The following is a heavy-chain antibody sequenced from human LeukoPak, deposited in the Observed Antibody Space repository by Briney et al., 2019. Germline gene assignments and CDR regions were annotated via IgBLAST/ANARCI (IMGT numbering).Heavy chain of an antibody. CDR1: DYSISSGHGYY. J-gene: IGHJ4*02. CDR3: ATLVSTRYYFDY. V-gene: IGHV4-38-2*02. Sequence: SETLSLTCTVSDYSISSGHGYYWGWIRQPPGKGLEWIGNIYHSGITYYNHFNSSLKSRVTISIGTSKNQFSLRLTSVTAADTAVYFCATLVSTRYYFDYWGQGTLVTVSS. CDR2: IYHSGIT. D-gene: IGHD5/OR15-5a*01.